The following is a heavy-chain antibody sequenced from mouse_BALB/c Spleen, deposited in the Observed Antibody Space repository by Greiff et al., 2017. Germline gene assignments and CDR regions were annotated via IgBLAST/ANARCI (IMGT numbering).Heavy chain of an antibody. D-gene: IGHD2-3*01. CDR3: ARGGYDGYFYYAMDY. CDR2: IHYSGST. V-gene: IGHV3-1*02. Sequence: DVKLQESGPDLVKPSQSLSLTCTVTGYSITSGYSWHWIRQFPGNKLEWMGYIHYSGSTNYNPSLKSRISITRDTSKNQFFLQLNSVTTEDTATYYCARGGYDGYFYYAMDYWGQGTSVTVSS. CDR1: GYSITSGYS. J-gene: IGHJ4*01.